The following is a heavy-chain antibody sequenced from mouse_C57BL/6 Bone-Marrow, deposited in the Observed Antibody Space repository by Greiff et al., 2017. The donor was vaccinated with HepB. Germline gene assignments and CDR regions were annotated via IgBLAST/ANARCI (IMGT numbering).Heavy chain of an antibody. V-gene: IGHV2-2*01. CDR1: GFSLTSYG. D-gene: IGHD1-1*01. CDR3: VRNSPYAFYYFDY. Sequence: QVQLQQSGPGLVQPSQSLSITCTVSGFSLTSYGVHWVRQSPGKGLEWLGVIWSGGSTDYNAAFISRLSISKDNSKSQVFFKMNRLQADDTAIYFCVRNSPYAFYYFDYWGQGTTLTVSS. J-gene: IGHJ2*01. CDR2: IWSGGST.